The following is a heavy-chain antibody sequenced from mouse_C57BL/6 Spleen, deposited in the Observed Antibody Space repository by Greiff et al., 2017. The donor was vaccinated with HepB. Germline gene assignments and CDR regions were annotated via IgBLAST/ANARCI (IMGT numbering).Heavy chain of an antibody. J-gene: IGHJ3*01. CDR3: ASPLYYGSSFAY. V-gene: IGHV5-6*01. CDR2: ISSGGSYT. CDR1: GFTFSSYG. Sequence: EVMLVESGGDLVKPGGSLKLSCAASGFTFSSYGMSWVRQTPDKRLEWVATISSGGSYTYYPDNVKGRFTISRDNAKNTLYLQMSSLKSEDTAMYYCASPLYYGSSFAYWGQGTLVTVSA. D-gene: IGHD1-1*01.